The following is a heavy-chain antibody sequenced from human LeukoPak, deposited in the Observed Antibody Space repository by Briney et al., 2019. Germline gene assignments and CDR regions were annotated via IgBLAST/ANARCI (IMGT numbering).Heavy chain of an antibody. V-gene: IGHV1-46*01. CDR2: INPSGGST. J-gene: IGHJ3*02. CDR1: GYXFTSYY. Sequence: ASVKVSCKASGYXFTSYYIHWVRQAPGQGLEWMGIINPSGGSTSYAQEFQGRVTMTRDTSTSTVYMELSSLRSEDTAVYYCARGGYYDSSGYPPRHYDAFDIWGQGTMVTVSS. D-gene: IGHD3-22*01. CDR3: ARGGYYDSSGYPPRHYDAFDI.